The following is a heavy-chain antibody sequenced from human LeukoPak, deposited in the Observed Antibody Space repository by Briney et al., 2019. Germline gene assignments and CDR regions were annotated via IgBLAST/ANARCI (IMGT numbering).Heavy chain of an antibody. V-gene: IGHV3-15*07. Sequence: GGSLRLSCSASGFTFNRFYLHWVRQAPGKGLEWVGRIKSKTDGGTTDYAAPVKGRFTISRDDSKNTLYLQMNSLKTEDTAVYYCTTDPGEFDYWGQGTLVTVSS. CDR1: GFTFNRFY. D-gene: IGHD3-10*01. CDR3: TTDPGEFDY. CDR2: IKSKTDGGTT. J-gene: IGHJ4*02.